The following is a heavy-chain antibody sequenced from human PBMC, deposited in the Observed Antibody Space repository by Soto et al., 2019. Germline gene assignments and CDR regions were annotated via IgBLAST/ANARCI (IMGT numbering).Heavy chain of an antibody. CDR1: GFTFTSSA. J-gene: IGHJ6*02. Sequence: SVKVSCKASGFTFTSSAVQWVRQARGQRLEWIGWIVVGSGNTNYAQKFQERVTITRDMSTSTAYMELSSLRSEDTAVYYCAADVPRKVAVAGPARGMDVWGQGTTVTVS. CDR3: AADVPRKVAVAGPARGMDV. CDR2: IVVGSGNT. D-gene: IGHD6-19*01. V-gene: IGHV1-58*01.